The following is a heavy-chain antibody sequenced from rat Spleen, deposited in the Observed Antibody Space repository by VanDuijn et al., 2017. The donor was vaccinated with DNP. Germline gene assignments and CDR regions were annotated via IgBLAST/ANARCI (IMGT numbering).Heavy chain of an antibody. V-gene: IGHV3-1*01. CDR2: ISYSGTT. Sequence: VQLQESGPGLVKPSQSLSLTCSVTGYSITSNYWGWIRKFPGNKMEWIGHISYSGTTTYSPSLKSRISITRDTSKNQIFLQLNSVNTDDTATYYCARWRIGPHYFDSWGQGVMVTVSS. J-gene: IGHJ2*01. CDR1: GYSITSNY. D-gene: IGHD1-11*01. CDR3: ARWRIGPHYFDS.